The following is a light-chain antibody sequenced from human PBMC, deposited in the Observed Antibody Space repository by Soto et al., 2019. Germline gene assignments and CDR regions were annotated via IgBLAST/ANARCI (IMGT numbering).Light chain of an antibody. V-gene: IGKV3-20*01. Sequence: EIVLTQSPGTLSVSPGERATLXXTASQSLRSNFLAWYQQKPGQAPRLXIYDASSRAAGIPDRFSGSGSGTDFTLTITRLEPEDFAVYHCQQYEGSPRTFGQGTKVDI. CDR1: QSLRSNF. CDR3: QQYEGSPRT. J-gene: IGKJ1*01. CDR2: DAS.